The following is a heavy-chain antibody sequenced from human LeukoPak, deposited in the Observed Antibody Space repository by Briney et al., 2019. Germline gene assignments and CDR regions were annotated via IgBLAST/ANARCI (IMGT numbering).Heavy chain of an antibody. V-gene: IGHV4-30-2*01. J-gene: IGHJ4*02. Sequence: SETLSLTCAVSGVSISSGGYSWSWIRQPPGKGLEWIGYIYHSGSTYYNPSLKSRVTISVDRSKNQFSLKLSSVTAADTAVYYCARVSSGSYPLGTYFDYWGQGTLVTVSS. CDR3: ARVSSGSYPLGTYFDY. D-gene: IGHD3-10*01. CDR1: GVSISSGGYS. CDR2: IYHSGST.